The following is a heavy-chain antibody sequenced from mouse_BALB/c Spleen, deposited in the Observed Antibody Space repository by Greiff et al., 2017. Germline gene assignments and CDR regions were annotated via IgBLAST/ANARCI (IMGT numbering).Heavy chain of an antibody. Sequence: VQLQQSGAELVKPGASVKLSCTASGFNIKDTYMHWVKQRPEQGLEWIGRIDPANGNTKYDPKFQGKATITADTSSNTAYLQLSSLTSEDTAVYYSYYYGSSPAWFAYWGQGTLVTVSA. CDR3: YYYGSSPAWFAY. J-gene: IGHJ3*01. CDR1: GFNIKDTY. CDR2: IDPANGNT. D-gene: IGHD1-1*01. V-gene: IGHV14-3*02.